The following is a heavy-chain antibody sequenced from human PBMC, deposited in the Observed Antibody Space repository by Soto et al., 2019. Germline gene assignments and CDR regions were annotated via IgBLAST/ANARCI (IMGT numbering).Heavy chain of an antibody. CDR2: IYPGNSDT. Sequence: GERLKSSCKDSGDGCSIHWVSWLRQMPVKGLEWVGIIYPGNSDTMYSPSFQGQFTISADTALITTHLQWHTLKPSDTAMYFCARDSPCGGGKCRLGGFGGWGQRT. J-gene: IGHJ3*01. D-gene: IGHD2-15*01. V-gene: IGHV5-51*01. CDR1: GDGCSIHW. CDR3: ARDSPCGGGKCRLGGFGG.